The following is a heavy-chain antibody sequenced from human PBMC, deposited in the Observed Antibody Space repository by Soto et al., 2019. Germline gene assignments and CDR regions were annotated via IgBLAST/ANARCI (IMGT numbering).Heavy chain of an antibody. V-gene: IGHV4-31*03. CDR1: GGSISSGGYY. CDR3: ARKSPSNYETNCDY. J-gene: IGHJ4*02. CDR2: IYYSGST. D-gene: IGHD1-7*01. Sequence: QVQLQESGPGLVKPSQTLSLTCTVSGGSISSGGYYWSWNRQHPGKGLEWVGDIYYSGSTYYNPSLKSRVTITVDTSKNQFSLKLSSVTAADTAVYYCARKSPSNYETNCDYWGQGTLVTVSS.